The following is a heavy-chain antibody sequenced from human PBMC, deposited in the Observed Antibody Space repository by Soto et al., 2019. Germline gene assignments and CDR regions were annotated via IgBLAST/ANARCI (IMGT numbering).Heavy chain of an antibody. CDR2: TYYRSKWYN. J-gene: IGHJ6*02. V-gene: IGHV6-1*01. Sequence: SQTLSLTCAISGDSVSSNSAAWNWIRQSPSRGLEWLGRTYYRSKWYNDYAVSVKSRITINPDTSKNQFSLQLNSVTPEDTAVYYCARDVRRGGATTNYYGIDVWGQGTTVTVSS. CDR1: GDSVSSNSAA. D-gene: IGHD1-26*01. CDR3: ARDVRRGGATTNYYGIDV.